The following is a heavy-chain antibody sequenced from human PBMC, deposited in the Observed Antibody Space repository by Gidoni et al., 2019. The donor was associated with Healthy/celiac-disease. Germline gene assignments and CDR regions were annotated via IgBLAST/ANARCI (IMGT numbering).Heavy chain of an antibody. J-gene: IGHJ4*02. CDR3: AREAPHEVVAAPYYFDY. CDR2: IKQDGSEK. D-gene: IGHD2-15*01. Sequence: MSWVRQAPGKGLEWVANIKQDGSEKYYVDSVKGRFTISRDNAKNSLYLQMNSLRAEDTAVYYCAREAPHEVVAAPYYFDYWGQGTLVTVSS. V-gene: IGHV3-7*01.